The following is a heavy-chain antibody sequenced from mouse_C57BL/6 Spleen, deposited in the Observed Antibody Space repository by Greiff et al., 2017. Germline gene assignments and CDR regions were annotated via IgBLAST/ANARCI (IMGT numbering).Heavy chain of an antibody. CDR3: ARRGITTVVADYFDY. CDR1: GFTFSDYG. J-gene: IGHJ2*01. D-gene: IGHD1-1*01. Sequence: EVKLVESGGGLVKPGGSLKLSCAASGFTFSDYGMHWVRQAPEKGLEWVAYISGGSSTIYYADTVKGRFTISRDNAKNTLFLQMTSLRSEDTAMYYGARRGITTVVADYFDYWGQGTTLTVSS. CDR2: ISGGSSTI. V-gene: IGHV5-17*01.